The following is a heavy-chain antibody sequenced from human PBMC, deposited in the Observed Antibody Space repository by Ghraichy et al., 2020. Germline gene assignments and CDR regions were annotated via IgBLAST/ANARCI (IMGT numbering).Heavy chain of an antibody. CDR2: IYYSGST. D-gene: IGHD6-13*01. Sequence: GSLSLTCTVSGGSISSSSYYWGWIRQPPGKGLEWIGSIYYSGSTYYNPSLKSRVTISVDTSKNQFSLKLSSVTAADTAVYYCARPVAAAGTFDYWGQGTLVTVSS. J-gene: IGHJ4*02. CDR1: GGSISSSSYY. V-gene: IGHV4-39*01. CDR3: ARPVAAAGTFDY.